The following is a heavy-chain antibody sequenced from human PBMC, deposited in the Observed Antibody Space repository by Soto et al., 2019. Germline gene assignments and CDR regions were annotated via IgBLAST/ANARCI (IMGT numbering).Heavy chain of an antibody. V-gene: IGHV6-1*01. CDR1: GDSVSSNSAA. Sequence: PSQTLSLTCVISGDSVSSNSAAWNWIRQSPSRGLEWLGRTYYRSKWYNDYAVSVKSRITINPDTSKNQFSLQLNSVTPEDTAVYYCAREVPPTYSSSWSRQNWFDPWGQGTLVTVSS. CDR3: AREVPPTYSSSWSRQNWFDP. J-gene: IGHJ5*02. D-gene: IGHD6-13*01. CDR2: TYYRSKWYN.